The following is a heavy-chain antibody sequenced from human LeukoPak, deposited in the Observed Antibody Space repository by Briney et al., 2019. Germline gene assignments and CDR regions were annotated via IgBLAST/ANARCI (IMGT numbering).Heavy chain of an antibody. CDR3: ATAAEDIVVVPARDY. J-gene: IGHJ4*02. Sequence: PGGSLRLSCAASGFTFSSYSMNWVRQAPGKGLEWVSSISSSSSYIYYADSVKGRFTISRDNAKNSLYLQMNSLRAGDTAVYYCATAAEDIVVVPARDYWGQGTLVTVSS. CDR2: ISSSSSYI. D-gene: IGHD2-2*01. V-gene: IGHV3-21*01. CDR1: GFTFSSYS.